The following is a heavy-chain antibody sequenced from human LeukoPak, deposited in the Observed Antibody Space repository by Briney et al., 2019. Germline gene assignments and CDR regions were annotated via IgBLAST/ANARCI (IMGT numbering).Heavy chain of an antibody. CDR1: GGTFSSYS. V-gene: IGHV1-69*05. J-gene: IGHJ5*02. Sequence: SVKVSCKASGGTFSSYSITWVRQAPGQGLEWMGGIMPLFNTANYAQKFQGRVTITTDESTSTAYMELSSLRSEDTAVYYCARGMSSSWNNWFDPWGQGTLVTVSS. CDR2: IMPLFNTA. CDR3: ARGMSSSWNNWFDP. D-gene: IGHD6-13*01.